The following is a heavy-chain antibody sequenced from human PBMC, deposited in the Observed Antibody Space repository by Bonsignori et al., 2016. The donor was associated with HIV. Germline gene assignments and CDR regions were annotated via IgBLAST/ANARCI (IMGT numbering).Heavy chain of an antibody. D-gene: IGHD2-21*01. CDR2: IYHSGST. Sequence: WIRQPPGKGLEWIGSIYHSGSTYYNPSLTSRVTISVDTSKNHFSLKLSSVTAADTAVYYCARHSPYCGGDCYSYALPYYFDYWGQGTLVTVSS. CDR3: ARHSPYCGGDCYSYALPYYFDY. V-gene: IGHV4-38-2*01. J-gene: IGHJ4*02.